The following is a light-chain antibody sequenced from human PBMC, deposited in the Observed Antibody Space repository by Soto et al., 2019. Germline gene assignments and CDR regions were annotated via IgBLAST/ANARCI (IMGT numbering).Light chain of an antibody. V-gene: IGLV1-40*01. CDR2: ANT. J-gene: IGLJ1*01. CDR1: SSNIGPAYD. CDR3: QSYDSSLSGYV. Sequence: QSVLTQPPSVSGAPGQRVTISCTGSSSNIGPAYDVHWYQQLPGTAPKLLICANTNRPSGVPDRFSGSKSGTSASLAITGIQAEDEADYFCQSYDSSLSGYVFGTGTKLTVL.